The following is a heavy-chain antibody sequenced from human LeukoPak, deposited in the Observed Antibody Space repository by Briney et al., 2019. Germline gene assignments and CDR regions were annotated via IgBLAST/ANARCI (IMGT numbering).Heavy chain of an antibody. CDR3: AKSPRVPASWARPGFDY. CDR1: GFTFSNYA. CDR2: IAPGGDNP. D-gene: IGHD2-2*01. J-gene: IGHJ4*02. V-gene: IGHV3-23*01. Sequence: PGGSLRLSCAASGFTFSNYAMSWVRQAPGKGLEWVSTIAPGGDNPDYADSVRGRFTFSRDNSKSTLYLQMSSLTVDDTAIYYCAKSPRVPASWARPGFDYWGQGTLVIVSS.